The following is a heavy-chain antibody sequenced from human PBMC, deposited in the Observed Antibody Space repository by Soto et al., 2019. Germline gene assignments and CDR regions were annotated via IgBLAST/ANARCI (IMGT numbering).Heavy chain of an antibody. CDR3: ARDLSACSSARCYSYYYGRDV. D-gene: IGHD2-2*01. V-gene: IGHV3-74*01. J-gene: IGHJ6*02. Sequence: EVQLVESGGGLVQPGGSRRLSCSASGFNFSRYWTHWVRQVPGRGRVWVSHINSDGSRTTYADSVKGRFTISRDNAKNTLYVQMNRLRADDTAVYYCARDLSACSSARCYSYYYGRDVWGQGTTVTVSS. CDR1: GFNFSRYW. CDR2: INSDGSRT.